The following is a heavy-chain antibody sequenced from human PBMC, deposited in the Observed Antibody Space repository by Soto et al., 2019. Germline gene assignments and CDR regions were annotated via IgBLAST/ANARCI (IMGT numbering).Heavy chain of an antibody. CDR1: GFTFSTFW. D-gene: IGHD3-10*01. J-gene: IGHJ4*02. V-gene: IGHV3-74*01. CDR3: VKDERGSGTHYFDY. CDR2: INSDGSST. Sequence: PGGSLRLSCEASGFTFSTFWMHWVRQAPGKGLVWVSRINSDGSSTNYADSVKGRVTISRDNAKNMLYLQMNSLTSEDTAVYYCVKDERGSGTHYFDYWGRGTLVTVSS.